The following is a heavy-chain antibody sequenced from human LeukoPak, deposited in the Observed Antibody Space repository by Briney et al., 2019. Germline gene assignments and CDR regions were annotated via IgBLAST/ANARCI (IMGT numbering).Heavy chain of an antibody. D-gene: IGHD5-18*01. CDR1: GFTFSSFY. V-gene: IGHV3-21*01. CDR3: VRDRMDTASYAFDI. CDR2: ISFSSSYI. J-gene: IGHJ3*02. Sequence: PGGSQRLSCAASGFTFSSFYMTWVRQAPGKGLEWVSSISFSSSYIYQADSLKGRFTISRDNAKNSLYLQMNSLRAEDAGVYYCVRDRMDTASYAFDIWGQGTMVTVSS.